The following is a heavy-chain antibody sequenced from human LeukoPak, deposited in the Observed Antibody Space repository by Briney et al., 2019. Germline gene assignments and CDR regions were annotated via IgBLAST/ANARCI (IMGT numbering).Heavy chain of an antibody. Sequence: GGSLRLSCAASGFTFSTYPMNWVRQAPGQGLEWVSAISGSGGDTYYADSVKGWFTISRDNSKNTVYLQMNSLRAADTAVYYCAKDLFSGSYSFYFYGLDLWGLGTTVTVSS. V-gene: IGHV3-23*01. CDR2: ISGSGGDT. J-gene: IGHJ6*02. CDR1: GFTFSTYP. CDR3: AKDLFSGSYSFYFYGLDL. D-gene: IGHD3-10*01.